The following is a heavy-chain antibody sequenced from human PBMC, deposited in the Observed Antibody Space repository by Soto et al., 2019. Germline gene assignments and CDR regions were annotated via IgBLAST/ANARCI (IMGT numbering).Heavy chain of an antibody. CDR3: AREDLYGSGSYRVDY. D-gene: IGHD3-10*01. V-gene: IGHV1-69*08. CDR1: GGTFSSYT. Sequence: QVQLVQSGAEVKKPGSSVKVSCKASGGTFSSYTISWVRQAPGQGLEWMGRIIPILGIANYAQKFQGRVTITADKSTSTAYMELSSLRSEDTAVYYCAREDLYGSGSYRVDYWGQGTLVTVSS. J-gene: IGHJ4*02. CDR2: IIPILGIA.